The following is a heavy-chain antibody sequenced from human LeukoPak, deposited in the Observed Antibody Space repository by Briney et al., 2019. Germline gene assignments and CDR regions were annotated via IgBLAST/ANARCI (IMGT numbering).Heavy chain of an antibody. V-gene: IGHV1-18*01. Sequence: ASVKVSCKASGYTFTSYGFNWVRQAPGQGLEWMGWISAYNGNTHYAQKFQGRVTMTTDTSTSTAYMELRSLRSDDTAVYYCARAARERGSDISDYWGQGTLVTVSS. D-gene: IGHD2-15*01. J-gene: IGHJ4*02. CDR3: ARAARERGSDISDY. CDR1: GYTFTSYG. CDR2: ISAYNGNT.